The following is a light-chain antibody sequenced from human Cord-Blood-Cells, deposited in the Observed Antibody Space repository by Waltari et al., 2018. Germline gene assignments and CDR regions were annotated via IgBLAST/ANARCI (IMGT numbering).Light chain of an antibody. Sequence: QSVLTQPPSASGTPGQRVTISCSGSSSNIGSNYVYWYQQLPGTAPKLLIYRNNQRHSGVPDRFSGSKSGTSASLAISGLRSEDEADYYCAAGDDSLSGRGFYVVFGGGTKLTVL. CDR1: SSNIGSNY. J-gene: IGLJ2*01. CDR2: RNN. V-gene: IGLV1-47*01. CDR3: AAGDDSLSGRGFYVV.